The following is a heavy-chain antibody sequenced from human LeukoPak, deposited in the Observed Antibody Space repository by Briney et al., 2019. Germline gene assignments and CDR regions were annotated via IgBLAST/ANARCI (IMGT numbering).Heavy chain of an antibody. Sequence: SETLSLTCTVSGGSISSYYWSWIRQPPGKGLEWIGYIYYSGSTNYNPSLKSRVTISVDTSKNQFSLKLSSVTAADTAVYYCARDPRPWPYMDVWGKGTTVTVSS. V-gene: IGHV4-59*01. CDR2: IYYSGST. CDR1: GGSISSYY. CDR3: ARDPRPWPYMDV. J-gene: IGHJ6*03.